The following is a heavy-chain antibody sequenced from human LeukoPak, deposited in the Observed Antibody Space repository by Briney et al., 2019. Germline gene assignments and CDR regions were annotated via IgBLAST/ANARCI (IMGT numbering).Heavy chain of an antibody. CDR3: ARDSASIGHNDAFDI. D-gene: IGHD1-1*01. J-gene: IGHJ3*02. CDR2: IYSGGST. CDR1: GFTVSSNY. Sequence: GGSLRLSCAASGFTVSSNYMSWVRQAPGKGLEWVSVIYSGGSTYYADSVKGRFTISRGNSKNTVYLQMNSLRAEDTAVYYCARDSASIGHNDAFDIWGQGTMVTVSS. V-gene: IGHV3-53*01.